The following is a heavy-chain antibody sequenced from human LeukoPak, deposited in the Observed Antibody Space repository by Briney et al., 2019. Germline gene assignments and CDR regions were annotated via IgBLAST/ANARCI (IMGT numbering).Heavy chain of an antibody. Sequence: PGGSLRLSCAASGFTFSDYYMSWIRQAPGKGLEWVSYISSSGSTIYYADSVKGRFTISRDNAKNSLYLQMNSLRAEDTAVYYCARRRGSSPELYYFDYWGQGTLVTVSS. V-gene: IGHV3-11*04. CDR3: ARRRGSSPELYYFDY. J-gene: IGHJ4*02. CDR2: ISSSGSTI. D-gene: IGHD6-13*01. CDR1: GFTFSDYY.